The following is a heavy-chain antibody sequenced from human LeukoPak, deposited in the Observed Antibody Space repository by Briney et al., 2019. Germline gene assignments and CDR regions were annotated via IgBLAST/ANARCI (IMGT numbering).Heavy chain of an antibody. V-gene: IGHV4-34*01. CDR3: ARDSQRWLQKTFFDY. J-gene: IGHJ4*02. D-gene: IGHD5-24*01. Sequence: SETLSLTCAVYGGSFSGYYWGWIRQPPGKGLEWIGEINHSGSTDYNPSLKSRVTISVDTSKNQFSLKLSSVTAADTAVYYCARDSQRWLQKTFFDYWGQGTLVTVSS. CDR2: INHSGST. CDR1: GGSFSGYY.